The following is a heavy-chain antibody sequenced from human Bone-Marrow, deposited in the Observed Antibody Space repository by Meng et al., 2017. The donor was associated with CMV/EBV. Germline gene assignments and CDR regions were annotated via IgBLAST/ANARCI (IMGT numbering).Heavy chain of an antibody. Sequence: FGPTLVKPTQTLTLTCTFSGFSLSTSGVGVGWIRQPPGKALEWLALIYWNDDKRYSPSLKSRLTITKDTSKNQVVLTMTNMDPVDTATYYCAQTMKWLGLIDYWGQGTLVTVSS. CDR1: GFSLSTSGVG. CDR3: AQTMKWLGLIDY. V-gene: IGHV2-5*01. J-gene: IGHJ4*02. D-gene: IGHD6-19*01. CDR2: IYWNDDK.